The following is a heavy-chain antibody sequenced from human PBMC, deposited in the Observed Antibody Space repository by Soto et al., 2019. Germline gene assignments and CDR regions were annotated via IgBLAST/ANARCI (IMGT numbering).Heavy chain of an antibody. Sequence: QVQLQESGPGLVKPSGTLSLTCTVSGASISSTSSNDYWSWVRQPPGKGLEWIGEIYHSGSTNYNPALKSRVTMPVDKSKSQSSLVLSSVTAADTAVYYCAKMGGATLVDYWGQGTLVTVSS. J-gene: IGHJ4*02. CDR2: IYHSGST. V-gene: IGHV4-4*02. D-gene: IGHD1-26*01. CDR1: GASISSTSSNDY. CDR3: AKMGGATLVDY.